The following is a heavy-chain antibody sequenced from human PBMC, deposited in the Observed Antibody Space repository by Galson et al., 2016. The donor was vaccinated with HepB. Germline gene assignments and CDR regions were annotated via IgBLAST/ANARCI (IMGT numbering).Heavy chain of an antibody. Sequence: SVKVSCKASGYTFSNYDMNWVRQATGQGLEWMGWMNSKNVDTGYAQKFQGRITMTMDTSISTAYLELSSLGSDDTAVYYCARETGDIAVTMKCWGQGTLVTVSS. CDR3: ARETGDIAVTMKC. V-gene: IGHV1-8*01. CDR1: GYTFSNYD. J-gene: IGHJ1*01. CDR2: MNSKNVDT. D-gene: IGHD4-17*01.